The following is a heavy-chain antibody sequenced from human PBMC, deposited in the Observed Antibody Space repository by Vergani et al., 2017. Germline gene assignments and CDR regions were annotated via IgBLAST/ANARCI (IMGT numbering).Heavy chain of an antibody. Sequence: EVQLLESGGGVVQPGGSLRLSCAASGLIFSSHAMTWVRQAPGKGLEWVSTISGSGASTYYADSVKGRFSISRDNTKNTLLLQMNSLRGKDTAVYYCAKSPNFNNRPTDYWGQGTLVTVSS. CDR2: ISGSGAST. D-gene: IGHD1/OR15-1a*01. V-gene: IGHV3-23*01. J-gene: IGHJ4*02. CDR3: AKSPNFNNRPTDY. CDR1: GLIFSSHA.